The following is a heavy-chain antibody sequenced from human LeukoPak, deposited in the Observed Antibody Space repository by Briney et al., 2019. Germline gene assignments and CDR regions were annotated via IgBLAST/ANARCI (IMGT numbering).Heavy chain of an antibody. CDR2: IYSSGNT. V-gene: IGHV4-39*01. J-gene: IGHJ5*02. D-gene: IGHD3-3*01. CDR3: ARHSGLRSPFDP. Sequence: PSETLSLTCTVSGGSISTTNYYWGWIRQPPGRDLEWIGSIYSSGNTYYNPSLESRVTISVDTSKNQLSLKLTPATAADTSVYYCARHSGLRSPFDPWGQGTLVTVSS. CDR1: GGSISTTNYY.